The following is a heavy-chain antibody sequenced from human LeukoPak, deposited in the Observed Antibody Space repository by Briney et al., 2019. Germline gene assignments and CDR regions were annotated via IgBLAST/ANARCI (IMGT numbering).Heavy chain of an antibody. J-gene: IGHJ1*01. Sequence: PGGSLRLSCAASGFTVSSNYMSWVRQAPGKGLEWVSVIYSGGSTYYADSVKGRFTISRDNSKNTLYLQMNSLRAEDTAVYYCASHHYYDSSGYLEYFQHWGQGTLVTVSS. CDR2: IYSGGST. D-gene: IGHD3-22*01. CDR1: GFTVSSNY. V-gene: IGHV3-53*01. CDR3: ASHHYYDSSGYLEYFQH.